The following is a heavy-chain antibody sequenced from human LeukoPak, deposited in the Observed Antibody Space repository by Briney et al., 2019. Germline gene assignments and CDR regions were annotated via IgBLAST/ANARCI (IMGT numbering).Heavy chain of an antibody. CDR1: GFTFVNYL. Sequence: VGSLRLSCAASGFTFVNYLFHWVRHLPGRGLVWVARVNTDGSITTYADSVKGRFTISRDNTKNTVHLQMHSLRVEDTAVYYCARARPGSYLDFWGQGALVTASS. J-gene: IGHJ4*02. V-gene: IGHV3-74*03. CDR2: VNTDGSIT. D-gene: IGHD1-26*01. CDR3: ARARPGSYLDF.